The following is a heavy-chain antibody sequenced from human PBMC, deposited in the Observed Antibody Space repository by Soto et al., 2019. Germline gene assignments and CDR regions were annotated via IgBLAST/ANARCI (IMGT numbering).Heavy chain of an antibody. Sequence: GGSPRLSCAASGFTFSSYSMNWVRQAPGKGLEWVSYISSSSSTIYYADSVKGRFTISRDNAKNSLYLQMNSLRDEDTAVYYCARDRVAGTEDAFDIWGQGTMVTVSS. D-gene: IGHD6-19*01. CDR3: ARDRVAGTEDAFDI. J-gene: IGHJ3*02. CDR1: GFTFSSYS. CDR2: ISSSSSTI. V-gene: IGHV3-48*02.